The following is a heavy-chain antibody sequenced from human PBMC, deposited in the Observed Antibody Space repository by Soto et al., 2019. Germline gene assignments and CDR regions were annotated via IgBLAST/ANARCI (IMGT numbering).Heavy chain of an antibody. CDR1: GFTFSSYA. CDR3: AKDPINNWNLEPPGY. J-gene: IGHJ4*02. D-gene: IGHD1-20*01. Sequence: PGGSMRLSCAASGFTFSSYAMSWVRQAPGKGLEWVSAISGSGGSTYYADSVKGRFTISRDNSKNTLYLQMNSLRAEDTAVYYCAKDPINNWNLEPPGYWGQGTLVTVSS. CDR2: ISGSGGST. V-gene: IGHV3-23*01.